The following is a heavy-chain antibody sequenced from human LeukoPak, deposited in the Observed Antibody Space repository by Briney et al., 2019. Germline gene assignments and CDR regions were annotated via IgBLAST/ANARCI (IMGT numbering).Heavy chain of an antibody. V-gene: IGHV3-23*01. D-gene: IGHD5-24*01. J-gene: IGHJ4*02. CDR2: ISGSGIST. Sequence: GGSLRLSCAASGFTFSSYAMTWVRQAPGKGLEWVSGISGSGISTYYADSVKGRFTISRDNSKNTLYLQMDSLRAEDTAIYYCTRRGHGYNIDYWGQGTLVTVSS. CDR3: TRRGHGYNIDY. CDR1: GFTFSSYA.